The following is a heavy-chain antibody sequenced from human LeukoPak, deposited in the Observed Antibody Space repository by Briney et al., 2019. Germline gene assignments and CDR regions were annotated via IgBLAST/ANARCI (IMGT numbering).Heavy chain of an antibody. V-gene: IGHV4-59*01. CDR1: GDSINSYY. D-gene: IGHD3-16*02. CDR3: ARLYNHNWFDP. CDR2: IYYTGNT. J-gene: IGHJ5*02. Sequence: SETLSLTCTVSGDSINSYYWSWIRQPTGRGLEWIGYIYYTGNTNYNPSLKSRVTISIDTSKNQFSLKLSSVTAADTAMYYCARLYNHNWFDPWGQGTLVTVSS.